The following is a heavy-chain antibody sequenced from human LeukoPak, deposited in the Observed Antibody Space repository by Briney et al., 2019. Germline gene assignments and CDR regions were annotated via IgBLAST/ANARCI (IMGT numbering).Heavy chain of an antibody. V-gene: IGHV1-24*01. CDR2: FDPEDGET. D-gene: IGHD3-16*02. CDR3: ATVTNKGFIFDP. Sequence: ASVKVSCKVSGYTLTELSMHWVRQAPGKGLEWMGGFDPEDGETIYAQKFEGRVTMTEDTSTETAYMERSSLRSEDTAVYYCATVTNKGFIFDPRGQGTLVTVSS. CDR1: GYTLTELS. J-gene: IGHJ5*02.